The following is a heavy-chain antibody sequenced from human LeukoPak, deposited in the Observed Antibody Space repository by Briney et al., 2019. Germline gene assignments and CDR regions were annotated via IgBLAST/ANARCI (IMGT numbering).Heavy chain of an antibody. Sequence: ASVKVSCKASGYTFTSYGISWVRQAPGQGLEWMGWISAYNGNTKYAQKLQDRVTMTTDTSTNTAYIELRSLRSDDTAVYYCARDPYSYDSSGYYRALDYWGQGTLVTVSS. J-gene: IGHJ4*02. V-gene: IGHV1-18*01. CDR1: GYTFTSYG. CDR3: ARDPYSYDSSGYYRALDY. D-gene: IGHD3-22*01. CDR2: ISAYNGNT.